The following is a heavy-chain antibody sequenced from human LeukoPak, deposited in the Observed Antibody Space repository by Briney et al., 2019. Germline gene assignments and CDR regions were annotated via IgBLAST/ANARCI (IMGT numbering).Heavy chain of an antibody. J-gene: IGHJ4*02. CDR1: GYTFTSYG. CDR3: AREYSGYDWGQFDY. Sequence: ASVKVSCKASGYTFTSYGISWVRQAPGQGLEWMGWISAYNGNTNYAQKLQGRVTMTTDTSTSTTYMELRSLRSDDTAVYYCAREYSGYDWGQFDYWGQGTLVTVSS. CDR2: ISAYNGNT. V-gene: IGHV1-18*01. D-gene: IGHD5-12*01.